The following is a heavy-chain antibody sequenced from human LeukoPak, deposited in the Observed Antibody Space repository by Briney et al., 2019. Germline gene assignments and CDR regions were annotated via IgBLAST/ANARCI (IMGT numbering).Heavy chain of an antibody. CDR3: ARDWHYTMDV. CDR2: INSDGSST. D-gene: IGHD3-3*01. J-gene: IGHJ6*02. Sequence: ASLRLSCAASGFTFSRTWMYWVRQAPGNGLVWVSRINSDGSSTTYADSVKGRFTISRDNAKNTAYLQMNSLRGEDTAVYFCARDWHYTMDVWGRGTTVTVSS. CDR1: GFTFSRTW. V-gene: IGHV3-74*01.